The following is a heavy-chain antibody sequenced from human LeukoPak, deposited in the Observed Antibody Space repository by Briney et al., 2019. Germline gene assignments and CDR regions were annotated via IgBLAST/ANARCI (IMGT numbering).Heavy chain of an antibody. CDR2: IYTSGST. CDR3: AREVPSPGIVGATFDY. Sequence: PSQTPSLTCTVSGGSISSGSHYWSWIRQPAGKGLEWIGRIYTSGSTNYNPSLKSRVTISVDTSKNQFSLKLSSVTAADTAVYYCAREVPSPGIVGATFDYWGQGTLVTVSS. J-gene: IGHJ4*02. CDR1: GGSISSGSHY. D-gene: IGHD1-26*01. V-gene: IGHV4-61*02.